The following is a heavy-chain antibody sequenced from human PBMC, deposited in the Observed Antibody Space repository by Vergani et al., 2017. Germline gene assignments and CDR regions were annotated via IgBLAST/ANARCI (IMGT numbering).Heavy chain of an antibody. V-gene: IGHV4-34*01. Sequence: QVQLQQWGAGLLKPSETLSLTCAVYGGSFSGYYWSWICQPPGKGLEWIGEINHSGSTNYNPSLKSRVTISVDTSKNQFSLKLSAVTAADTAVYYCARGGATVSGFGEPPYYYMDVWGKGTTVTVSS. CDR1: GGSFSGYY. CDR2: INHSGST. J-gene: IGHJ6*03. D-gene: IGHD3-10*01. CDR3: ARGGATVSGFGEPPYYYMDV.